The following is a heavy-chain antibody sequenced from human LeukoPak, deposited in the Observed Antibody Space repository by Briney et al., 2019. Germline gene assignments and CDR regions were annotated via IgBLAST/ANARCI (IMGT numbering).Heavy chain of an antibody. CDR2: ISGSGDNT. V-gene: IGHV3-23*01. CDR1: GFTFGDYA. Sequence: GRSLRLSCTASGFTFGDYAMSWVRQAPGKGLEWVSSISGSGDNTYYAESVKGRFTISRDNSKNTLFLQMNSLRAEDTAVFYCAKRSGYTTGWFFDFWGQGTLVTVSS. CDR3: AKRSGYTTGWFFDF. D-gene: IGHD6-19*01. J-gene: IGHJ4*02.